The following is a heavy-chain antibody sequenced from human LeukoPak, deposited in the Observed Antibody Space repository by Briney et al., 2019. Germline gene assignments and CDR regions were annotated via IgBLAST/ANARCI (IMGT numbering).Heavy chain of an antibody. D-gene: IGHD3-22*01. J-gene: IGHJ4*02. CDR2: IYYSGST. Sequence: SETLSLTCTVSGGSISSSSYYWGWIRQPPGKGLEWIGSIYYSGSTYYNPSLKSRVTISVDTSKNQFSLKLSSVTAADTAVYYCARVDSSGYYPQSYFDYWGQGTLVTVSS. V-gene: IGHV4-39*07. CDR3: ARVDSSGYYPQSYFDY. CDR1: GGSISSSSYY.